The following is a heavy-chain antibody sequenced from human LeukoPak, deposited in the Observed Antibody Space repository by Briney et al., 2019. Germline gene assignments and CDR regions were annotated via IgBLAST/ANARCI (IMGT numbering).Heavy chain of an antibody. V-gene: IGHV3-48*03. Sequence: PGGSLRLSCAASGFTFSSHEMNWVRQAPGKGLEWVSDISSSDSTIYYTDSVKGRFTISRDNAKSSLYLQMNSLRAEDTAVYYCVRASHIVVVTGIPQGYYYYMDVWGKGTTVTVSS. D-gene: IGHD2-21*02. CDR3: VRASHIVVVTGIPQGYYYYMDV. J-gene: IGHJ6*03. CDR1: GFTFSSHE. CDR2: ISSSDSTI.